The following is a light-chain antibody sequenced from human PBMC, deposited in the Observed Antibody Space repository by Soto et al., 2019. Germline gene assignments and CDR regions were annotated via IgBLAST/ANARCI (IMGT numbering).Light chain of an antibody. CDR2: GNN. CDR1: SSNIGAGYD. CDR3: QSYDSSLRGSV. V-gene: IGLV1-40*01. Sequence: QSVLTQPPSVSGAPGQRVTISCTGSSSNIGAGYDVHWYQQLPGTAPKLLIYGNNNRPSGVPDRFSGPKSGTSASLAITGLQAEDEADYYCQSYDSSLRGSVFGGGTKLTVL. J-gene: IGLJ3*02.